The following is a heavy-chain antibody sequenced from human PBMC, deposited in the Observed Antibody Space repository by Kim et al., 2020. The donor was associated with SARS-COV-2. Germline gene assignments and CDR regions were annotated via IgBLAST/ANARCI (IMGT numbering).Heavy chain of an antibody. CDR3: ARGGVVTMIVVGPVAFDI. CDR2: IYHSGST. V-gene: IGHV4-30-2*01. Sequence: SETLSLTCAVSGGSISSGGYSWSWIRQPPGKGLEWIGYIYHSGSTYYNPSLKSRVTISVDRSKNQFSLKLSSVTAADTAVYYCARGGVVTMIVVGPVAFDIWGQGKMVTVSS. J-gene: IGHJ3*02. CDR1: GGSISSGGYS. D-gene: IGHD3-22*01.